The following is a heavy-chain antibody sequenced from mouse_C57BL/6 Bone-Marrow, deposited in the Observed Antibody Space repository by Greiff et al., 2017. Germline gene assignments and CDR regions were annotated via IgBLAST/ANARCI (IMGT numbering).Heavy chain of an antibody. J-gene: IGHJ4*01. Sequence: EVKLMESGPGLVKPSQSLSLTCSVTGYSITSGYYWNWIRQFPGNKLEWMGYISYDGSNNYHPSLKNRISITRDTSKNQFFLKLNSVTTEDTATYYCARGWLLHYAMDYWGQGTSVTVSS. D-gene: IGHD2-3*01. CDR3: ARGWLLHYAMDY. CDR2: ISYDGSN. CDR1: GYSITSGYY. V-gene: IGHV3-6*01.